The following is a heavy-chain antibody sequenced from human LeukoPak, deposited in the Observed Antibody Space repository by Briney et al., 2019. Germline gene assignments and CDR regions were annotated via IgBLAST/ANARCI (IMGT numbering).Heavy chain of an antibody. D-gene: IGHD3-9*01. J-gene: IGHJ3*02. Sequence: SGPTLVHPTPALTLTCTFSGFSLSTSGVGVGWIRQPPVKALEWLALIYWDDDKRYSPSLKSRLTITKDTSKNQVVLTMTNMDPVDTATYYCAHRLAGYYDILTGYYNRHDAFDIWGQGTVVTVSS. CDR3: AHRLAGYYDILTGYYNRHDAFDI. V-gene: IGHV2-5*02. CDR1: GFSLSTSGVG. CDR2: IYWDDDK.